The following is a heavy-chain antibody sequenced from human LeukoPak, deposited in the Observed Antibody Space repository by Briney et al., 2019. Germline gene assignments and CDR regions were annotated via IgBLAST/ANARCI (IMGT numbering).Heavy chain of an antibody. V-gene: IGHV6-1*01. J-gene: IGHJ4*02. CDR3: ARDVGTTGWYTSDY. CDR2: TYYRSKWYT. D-gene: IGHD2-8*01. Sequence: SQSLSLTCDISGESVSSKNGGWNWLGLSPSRGLEWLGSTYYRSKWYTDYAECVQGRITITPDTSRNQFSLQLYSVTPDDAAVYYCARDVGTTGWYTSDYWGQGTLVTVSS. CDR1: GESVSSKNGG.